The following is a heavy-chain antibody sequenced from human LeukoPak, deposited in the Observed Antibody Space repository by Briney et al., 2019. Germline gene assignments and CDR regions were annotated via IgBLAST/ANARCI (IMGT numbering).Heavy chain of an antibody. Sequence: PGGSLRLSCAASGFTFSSYAMSWVRQAPGKGLEWVSAISGSGGSTYYADSVKGRITISRDNSKNTLYLQMNSLRAEDTAVYYCASPSDSSSWYDYFDYWGQGTLVTVSS. V-gene: IGHV3-23*01. CDR3: ASPSDSSSWYDYFDY. CDR1: GFTFSSYA. J-gene: IGHJ4*02. CDR2: ISGSGGST. D-gene: IGHD6-13*01.